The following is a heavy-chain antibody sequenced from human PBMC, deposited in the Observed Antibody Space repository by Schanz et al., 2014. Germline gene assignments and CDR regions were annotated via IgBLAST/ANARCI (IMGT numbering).Heavy chain of an antibody. J-gene: IGHJ6*02. CDR2: FIPILDVG. CDR3: ARDPSFSMVRGVIIDSYYYGMDV. CDR1: GYTFTSYG. Sequence: QVQLVQSGAEVKKPGSSVKVSCKASGYTFTSYGISWVRQARGQGLEWVGRFIPILDVGNYAQQFQGRVTMTIDPYTSTAYMELRSLRSDDTAVFYCARDPSFSMVRGVIIDSYYYGMDVWGQGTTVTVSS. D-gene: IGHD3-10*01. V-gene: IGHV1-69*04.